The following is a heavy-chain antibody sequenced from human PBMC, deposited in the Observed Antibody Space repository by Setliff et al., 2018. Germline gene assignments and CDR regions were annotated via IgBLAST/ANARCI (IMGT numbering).Heavy chain of an antibody. CDR1: GFTFSTYR. J-gene: IGHJ6*03. V-gene: IGHV3-73*01. CDR3: TRTSGLQFFNYYMDV. Sequence: GGSLRLSCAASGFTFSTYRMHWVRQAPGKGQEWVGRIRSKANSYATVYAASVKGRFTISRDDSKNTAYLQMNSLKTEDTAVYYCTRTSGLQFFNYYMDVWGKGTTVTVSS. D-gene: IGHD3-3*01. CDR2: IRSKANSYAT.